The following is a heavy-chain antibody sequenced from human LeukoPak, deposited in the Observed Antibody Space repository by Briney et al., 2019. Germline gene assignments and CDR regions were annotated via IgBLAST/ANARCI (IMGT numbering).Heavy chain of an antibody. CDR2: ISSSGSTI. CDR1: GFTFGDYA. V-gene: IGHV3-48*03. Sequence: GGTLRLSCTASGFTFGDYAMTWVRQAPGKGLEWVSYISSSGSTIYYADSVKGRFTISRDNAKNSLYLQMNSLRAEDTAVYYCAELGITMIGGVWGKGTTVTISS. J-gene: IGHJ6*04. D-gene: IGHD3-10*02. CDR3: AELGITMIGGV.